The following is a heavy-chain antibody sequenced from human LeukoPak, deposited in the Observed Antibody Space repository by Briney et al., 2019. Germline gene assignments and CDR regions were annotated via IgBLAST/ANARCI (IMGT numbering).Heavy chain of an antibody. CDR3: ARGSVYYYDSSGHWGY. D-gene: IGHD3-22*01. Sequence: PGGSLRLSCAASGFTSSSYEMNWVRQAPGKGLEWVSYISSSGSTIYYADSVKGRFTISRDNAMNSLYLQMNSLRAEDTAVYYCARGSVYYYDSSGHWGYWGQGTLVTVSS. V-gene: IGHV3-48*03. CDR1: GFTSSSYE. J-gene: IGHJ4*02. CDR2: ISSSGSTI.